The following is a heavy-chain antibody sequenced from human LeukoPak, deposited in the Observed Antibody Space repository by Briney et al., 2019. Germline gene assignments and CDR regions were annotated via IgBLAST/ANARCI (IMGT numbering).Heavy chain of an antibody. CDR3: ASRHCSGGDCYFAGADPFDH. Sequence: GGSRRLSCAASGFTVSSTYMSWVRQAPGKGLEWVSVIYKDGKIYYIDSVKGRFTISRDTSKNTLYLQMNSLRVEDTAVYYCASRHCSGGDCYFAGADPFDHWGQGTLVTVSS. CDR2: IYKDGKI. D-gene: IGHD2-21*01. V-gene: IGHV3-53*01. J-gene: IGHJ4*02. CDR1: GFTVSSTY.